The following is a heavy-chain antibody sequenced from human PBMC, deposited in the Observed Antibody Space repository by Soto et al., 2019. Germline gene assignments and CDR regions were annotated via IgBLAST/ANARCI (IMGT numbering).Heavy chain of an antibody. CDR1: GGSFSGYY. D-gene: IGHD3-9*01. Sequence: PSETLSLPCAVYGGSFSGYYWSWIRQPPGKGLDWIGEINHSGSTNYNPSLKSRVTISVDTSKNQFSLKLSSVTAADTAVYYCARGLGVRYFNWLYYYYGMDVWGQGTTVTVSS. V-gene: IGHV4-34*01. CDR2: INHSGST. CDR3: ARGLGVRYFNWLYYYYGMDV. J-gene: IGHJ6*02.